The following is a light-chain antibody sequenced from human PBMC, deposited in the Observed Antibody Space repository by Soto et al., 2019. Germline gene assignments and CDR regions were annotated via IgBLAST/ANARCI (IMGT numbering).Light chain of an antibody. CDR2: AAS. J-gene: IGKJ1*01. CDR1: QGVGRG. CDR3: QKYDSAPRA. Sequence: DIQITHSPSSLSASVGDRVTITCRASQGVGRGLAWYQQKPGKAPTVLIYAASTLQSGVPSRFSGSGSGTDFTLTISSLQRDDVATYYCQKYDSAPRALGQGTKVDIK. V-gene: IGKV1-27*01.